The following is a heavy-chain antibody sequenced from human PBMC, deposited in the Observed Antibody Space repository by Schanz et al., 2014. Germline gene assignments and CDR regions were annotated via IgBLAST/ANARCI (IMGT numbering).Heavy chain of an antibody. V-gene: IGHV3-48*04. D-gene: IGHD1-26*01. CDR1: GFTFSSYS. CDR3: ARGGSGSHYRLDY. Sequence: DVHLLESGGGLVQPGGSLRLSCAASGFTFSSYSMNWVRQAPGKGLEWVSYIGNGGVTIYYADSVKGRFTISRDNSKNSLYLQMNSLRAEDTGLYFCARGGSGSHYRLDYWGQGTLVTVSS. J-gene: IGHJ4*02. CDR2: IGNGGVTI.